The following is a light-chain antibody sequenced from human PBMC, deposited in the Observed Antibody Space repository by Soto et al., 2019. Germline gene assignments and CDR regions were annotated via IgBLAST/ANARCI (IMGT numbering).Light chain of an antibody. J-gene: IGLJ1*01. CDR2: EVS. CDR3: SSYTITTALV. V-gene: IGLV2-14*01. Sequence: QSVLTQPASVSGSPGQSITISCTGTSSDVGGYNFVSWYQQHPGKAPKLMISEVSNRPSGVSNRFSGSKSGNTASLTIPGLQTEDEADYYCSSYTITTALVFGSGTKATVL. CDR1: SSDVGGYNF.